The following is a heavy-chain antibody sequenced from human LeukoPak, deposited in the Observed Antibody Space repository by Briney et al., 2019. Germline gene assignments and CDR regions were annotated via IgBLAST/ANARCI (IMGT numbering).Heavy chain of an antibody. CDR3: ARMKTNYDFWSGYYTGSAFDI. Sequence: ASVKVSCKASGGTFSSYAISWVRQAPGQGLEWMGGIIPIFGTANYAQKFQGRVTITADESTSTAYMELSSLRSEDTAVYYCARMKTNYDFWSGYYTGSAFDIWGQGTMVTVSS. D-gene: IGHD3-3*01. V-gene: IGHV1-69*13. CDR1: GGTFSSYA. CDR2: IIPIFGTA. J-gene: IGHJ3*02.